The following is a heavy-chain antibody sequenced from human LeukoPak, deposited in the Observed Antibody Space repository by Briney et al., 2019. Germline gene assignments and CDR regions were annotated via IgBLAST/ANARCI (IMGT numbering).Heavy chain of an antibody. CDR1: GGSISSSSYY. V-gene: IGHV4-39*07. J-gene: IGHJ4*02. D-gene: IGHD6-19*01. CDR3: ARAIAVAGVGYYFDY. Sequence: SETLSLTCTVSGGSISSSSYYWGWIRQPPGKGLEWIGSIYYSGSTYYNPSLKSRVTISVDTSKNQFSLKLSSVTAADTAVYYCARAIAVAGVGYYFDYWGQGTLVTVSS. CDR2: IYYSGST.